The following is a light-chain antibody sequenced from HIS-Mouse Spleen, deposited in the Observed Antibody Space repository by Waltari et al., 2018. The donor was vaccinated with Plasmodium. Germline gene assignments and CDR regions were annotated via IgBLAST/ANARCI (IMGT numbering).Light chain of an antibody. CDR2: AAS. V-gene: IGKV1-39*01. Sequence: DIQMTQSPSSLSASVGDRVTITCRASQSISSYLNWYQQKPGKAPKLLIYAASRLQSGVPSRFSGSGAGTDFTLTISSLQPEDFATYYCQHSYSTWTFGQGTKVEIK. J-gene: IGKJ1*01. CDR1: QSISSY. CDR3: QHSYSTWT.